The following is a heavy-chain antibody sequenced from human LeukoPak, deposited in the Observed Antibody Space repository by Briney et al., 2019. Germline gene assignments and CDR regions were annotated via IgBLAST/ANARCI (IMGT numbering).Heavy chain of an antibody. V-gene: IGHV3-74*01. CDR3: TRGGLEPIDS. D-gene: IGHD1-1*01. Sequence: PGGSLRLFSAASGFTFSTYWMHWVRQAPGKGLVWVSRINPDASTTNYADSVRGRFTISRDNAKNTLYLQMNSLRAEDTALYYCTRGGLEPIDSWGQGTLVTVSS. CDR1: GFTFSTYW. J-gene: IGHJ4*02. CDR2: INPDASTT.